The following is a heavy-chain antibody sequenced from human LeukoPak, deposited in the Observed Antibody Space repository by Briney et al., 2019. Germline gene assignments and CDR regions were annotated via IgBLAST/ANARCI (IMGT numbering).Heavy chain of an antibody. V-gene: IGHV3-21*01. CDR2: ISSGASYI. Sequence: GGSLRVSCAASGFTFSSYNMNWVRQAPGKGLEWVSSISSGASYIYYADSVKGRFTISRNNAKNLLYLQMNSLRAEDTAVYYCARDYGDSTGYYYAFPFDYLGQGTLVTVSS. CDR3: ARDYGDSTGYYYAFPFDY. J-gene: IGHJ4*02. CDR1: GFTFSSYN. D-gene: IGHD3-22*01.